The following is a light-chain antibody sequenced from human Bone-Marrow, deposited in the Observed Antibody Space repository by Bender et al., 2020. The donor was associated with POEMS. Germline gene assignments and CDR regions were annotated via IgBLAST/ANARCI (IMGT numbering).Light chain of an antibody. CDR2: DVT. CDR1: SSDVGNSEL. CDR3: SSYTTYTTLV. V-gene: IGLV2-14*02. Sequence: QSALTQPPSASGSPGQSVTISCTGTSSDVGNSELVSWYQQYPGKAPKLMIFDVTNRPPGISNRFSGSKSGNTASLTISGLQAEDEADYHCSSYTTYTTLVFGGGTKVTVL. J-gene: IGLJ3*02.